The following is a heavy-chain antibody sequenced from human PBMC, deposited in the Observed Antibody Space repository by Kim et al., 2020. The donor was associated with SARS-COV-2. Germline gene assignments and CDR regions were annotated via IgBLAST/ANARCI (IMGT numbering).Heavy chain of an antibody. Sequence: GGSLRLSCAASGFTVSSNYMSWVRQAPGKGLEWVSVLVAGGGTSYSASVVRRRFIISANSEKNPLYLQKSRLTADTAAHYCGAEDVGHPFGDYCYYD. V-gene: IGHV3-53*01. CDR1: GFTVSSNY. CDR2: LVAGGGT. D-gene: IGHD3-16*01. J-gene: IGHJ6*03. CDR3: GAEDVGHPFGDYCYYD.